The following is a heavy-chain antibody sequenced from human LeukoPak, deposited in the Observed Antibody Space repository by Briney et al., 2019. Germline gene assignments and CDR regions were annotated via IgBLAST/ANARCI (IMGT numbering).Heavy chain of an antibody. Sequence: SETLSLTCTVSGYSISSGYYWGWIRRPPGKGLEWIGEIYHSGSTNYNPSLKSRVTISVDKSKNQFSLKLSSVTAADTAVYYCARGRYFDWLLPPGYNWFDPWGQGTLVTVSS. J-gene: IGHJ5*02. CDR3: ARGRYFDWLLPPGYNWFDP. CDR2: IYHSGST. V-gene: IGHV4-38-2*02. D-gene: IGHD3-9*01. CDR1: GYSISSGYY.